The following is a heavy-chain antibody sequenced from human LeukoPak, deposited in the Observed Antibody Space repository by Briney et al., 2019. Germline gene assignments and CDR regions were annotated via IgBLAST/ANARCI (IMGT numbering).Heavy chain of an antibody. D-gene: IGHD3-16*01. CDR1: GGTFSSYA. CDR3: AREFGGVATEGAYGMDV. CDR2: IIPIFGTA. Sequence: SVKVSCKASGGTFSSYAISWVRQAPGQGLEWMGGIIPIFGTANYAQKFQGRVTITADESTSTAYMELRSLRSDDTAVYYCAREFGGVATEGAYGMDVWGQGTTVTVSS. V-gene: IGHV1-69*13. J-gene: IGHJ6*02.